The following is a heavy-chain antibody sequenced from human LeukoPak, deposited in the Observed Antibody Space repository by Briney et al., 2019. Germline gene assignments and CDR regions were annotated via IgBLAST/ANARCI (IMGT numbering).Heavy chain of an antibody. CDR1: GFTFSNYG. J-gene: IGHJ4*02. V-gene: IGHV3-23*01. CDR3: AKDAGFSPYYFDY. Sequence: GGSLRLSCAASGFTFSNYGMHWVRQAPGKGLERVSAISGSGGSTYYADSVKGRFTISRDNSKNTLYLQMNSLRAEDTAVYYCAKDAGFSPYYFDYWRQGTLVTVSS. CDR2: ISGSGGST.